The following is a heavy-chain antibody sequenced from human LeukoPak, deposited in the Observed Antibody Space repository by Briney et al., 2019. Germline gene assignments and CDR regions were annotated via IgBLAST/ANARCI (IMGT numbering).Heavy chain of an antibody. V-gene: IGHV3-23*05. D-gene: IGHD2/OR15-2a*01. CDR2: IDRSGTNT. Sequence: GGSLRLSCAASGFTFSDSAMRWVRQAPGKGLEWVSSIDRSGTNTFYADSVKGRFTISRDNSKNTVYLYMVSLRAEDTAMYCCAKGVSGPQYYFHFWGQGNMVTVSS. CDR1: GFTFSDSA. J-gene: IGHJ4*02. CDR3: AKGVSGPQYYFHF.